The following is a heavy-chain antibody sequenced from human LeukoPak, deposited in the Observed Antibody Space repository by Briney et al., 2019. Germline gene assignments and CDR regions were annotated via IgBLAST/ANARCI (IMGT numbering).Heavy chain of an antibody. CDR3: ARLAAAGTGWFDP. CDR1: GGSFSGYY. CDR2: INHSGST. J-gene: IGHJ5*02. Sequence: PSETLSLTCAVYGGSFSGYYWSWIRQPPGKGLEWIGEINHSGSTSYNPSLKSRVTISVDTSKNQFSLKLSSVTAADTAVYYCARLAAAGTGWFDPWGQGTLVTVSS. V-gene: IGHV4-34*01. D-gene: IGHD6-13*01.